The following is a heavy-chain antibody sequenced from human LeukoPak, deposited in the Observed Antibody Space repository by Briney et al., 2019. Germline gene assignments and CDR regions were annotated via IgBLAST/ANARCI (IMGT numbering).Heavy chain of an antibody. CDR2: IYYSGST. Sequence: SETLSLAWTVSGGSISISSYYWGRIRQTPGKGHERIGSIYYSGSTYYNPSLKIRVNTSVDTSKNQFSMKLSAVTAADTAVYYCARAERGGRNWFDPWGQGTLVTVSS. CDR1: GGSISISSYY. V-gene: IGHV4-39*07. CDR3: ARAERGGRNWFDP. J-gene: IGHJ5*02. D-gene: IGHD2-15*01.